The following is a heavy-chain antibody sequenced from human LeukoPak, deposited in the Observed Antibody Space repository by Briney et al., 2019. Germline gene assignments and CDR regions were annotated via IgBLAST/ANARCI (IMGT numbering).Heavy chain of an antibody. J-gene: IGHJ6*03. CDR2: IYTSGST. Sequence: SETLSLTCTVSGGSISSGSYYWSWIRQPAGTGLEWIGRIYTSGSTNYNPSLKSRVTISVDTSKNQFSLKLSSVTAADTAVYYCARSIWFGESYYYYYMDVWGKGTTVTISS. CDR1: GGSISSGSYY. CDR3: ARSIWFGESYYYYYMDV. V-gene: IGHV4-61*02. D-gene: IGHD3-10*01.